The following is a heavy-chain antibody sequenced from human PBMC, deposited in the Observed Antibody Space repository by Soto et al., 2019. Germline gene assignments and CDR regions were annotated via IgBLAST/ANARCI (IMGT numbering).Heavy chain of an antibody. CDR3: ARLEGDCSSTSCYDFGGWFDP. Sequence: QLQLQESGPGLVKPSETLSLTCTVSGGSISSSSYYWGWIRQPPGKGLEWIGSIYYSGSTYYNPSRKSRVTISVDTSKNQFSLKLSSVTAADTAVYYCARLEGDCSSTSCYDFGGWFDPWGQGTLVTVSS. CDR2: IYYSGST. J-gene: IGHJ5*02. CDR1: GGSISSSSYY. D-gene: IGHD2-2*01. V-gene: IGHV4-39*01.